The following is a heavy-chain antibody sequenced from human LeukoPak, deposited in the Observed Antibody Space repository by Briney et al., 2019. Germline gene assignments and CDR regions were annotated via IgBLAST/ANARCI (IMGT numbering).Heavy chain of an antibody. V-gene: IGHV3-53*01. CDR1: GFSVSTNY. CDR2: IYSGGNT. D-gene: IGHD2-2*01. CDR3: AREYLGMDV. Sequence: GGSLRLSCAASGFSVSTNYMNWVRQAPARGQEWVSVIYSGGNTYYADSVKGRFTISRDKSKNTLYLQMNTLRAEDTAVYYCAREYLGMDVWGQGTTVTVSS. J-gene: IGHJ6*02.